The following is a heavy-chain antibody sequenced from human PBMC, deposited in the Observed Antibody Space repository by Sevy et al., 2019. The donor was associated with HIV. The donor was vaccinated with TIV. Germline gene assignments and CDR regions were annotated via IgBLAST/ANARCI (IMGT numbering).Heavy chain of an antibody. V-gene: IGHV3-48*02. J-gene: IGHJ4*02. D-gene: IGHD2-15*01. CDR3: ASRGYCGGGSCYSGPNDY. CDR2: ISSSSGTR. CDR1: TFTFSSYS. Sequence: GGALRLSCAASTFTFSSYSMHWVRQAPGKGLEWVLYISSSSGTRYYEDAVKGRITISRDNGKNSLFLQMNSLRDEDTAVCYGASRGYCGGGSCYSGPNDYWGQGTLVTVSS.